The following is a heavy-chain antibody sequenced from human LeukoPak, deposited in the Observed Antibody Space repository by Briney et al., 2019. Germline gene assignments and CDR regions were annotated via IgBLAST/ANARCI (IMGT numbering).Heavy chain of an antibody. CDR1: GYTFTNYG. D-gene: IGHD6-19*01. CDR2: IGAYKGNT. Sequence: ASVKVSCKASGYTFTNYGINWVRQAPGQGLEWVGWIGAYKGNTNYAQKVQGRVTVTTDTSTSTAYMELRSLRSDDTAVYYCARTEAVAAPPLDYWGQGTLVTVSS. CDR3: ARTEAVAAPPLDY. J-gene: IGHJ4*02. V-gene: IGHV1-18*01.